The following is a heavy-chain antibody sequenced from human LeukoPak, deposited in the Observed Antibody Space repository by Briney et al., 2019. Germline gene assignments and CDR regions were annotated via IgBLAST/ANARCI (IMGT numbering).Heavy chain of an antibody. J-gene: IGHJ6*02. V-gene: IGHV1-3*01. D-gene: IGHD3-3*01. CDR3: ARGRRITIFGVVIMDV. CDR1: GYTFTSYA. Sequence: ASVKVSCKASGYTFTSYAMHWVRQAPGQRLEWMGWINAGNGNTKYSQKFQGRVTITRDTSASTAYMELSSLRSEDTAAYYCARGRRITIFGVVIMDVWGQGTTVTVSS. CDR2: INAGNGNT.